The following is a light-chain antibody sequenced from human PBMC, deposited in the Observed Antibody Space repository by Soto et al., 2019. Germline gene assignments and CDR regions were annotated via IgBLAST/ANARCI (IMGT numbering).Light chain of an antibody. Sequence: EIVLTQSPATLSLSPGERATLSCRASQSVSSNYLAWYQQKPGQAPRLLIYGASTMATGIPDRFSGSGSGTDFTLTIISLQSDDFAVYDCQQYTNWPKTFGQGTKVDIK. CDR3: QQYTNWPKT. J-gene: IGKJ1*01. CDR1: QSVSSN. V-gene: IGKV3D-15*01. CDR2: GAS.